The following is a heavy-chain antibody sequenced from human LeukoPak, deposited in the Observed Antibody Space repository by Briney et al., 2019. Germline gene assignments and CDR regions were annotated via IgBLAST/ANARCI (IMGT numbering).Heavy chain of an antibody. D-gene: IGHD3-10*01. J-gene: IGHJ4*02. V-gene: IGHV3-30*02. CDR1: GFTFSSYR. Sequence: GGPLRLSCAASGFTFSSYRMHWVRQAPGKGREGVAFIRYDGSNKYYAVSVKGRFTISRDNSKNTLYLQMNSLRAEDTAVYYCAKDRGYYYGSGSYSDYWGQGTLVTVSS. CDR2: IRYDGSNK. CDR3: AKDRGYYYGSGSYSDY.